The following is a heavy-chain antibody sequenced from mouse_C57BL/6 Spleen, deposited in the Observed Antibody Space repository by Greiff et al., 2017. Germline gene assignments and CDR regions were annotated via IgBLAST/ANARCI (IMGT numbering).Heavy chain of an antibody. CDR2: ISGGGGNT. CDR1: GFTFSSYT. Sequence: DVKLVESGGGLVKPGGSLKLSCAASGFTFSSYTMSWVRQTPEKRLEWVATISGGGGNTYYPDSVKGRFTISRDNAKNTLYLQMSSLRSEDTALYYGARPLTGTYAMDYWGQGTSVTVSS. V-gene: IGHV5-9*01. D-gene: IGHD4-1*01. CDR3: ARPLTGTYAMDY. J-gene: IGHJ4*01.